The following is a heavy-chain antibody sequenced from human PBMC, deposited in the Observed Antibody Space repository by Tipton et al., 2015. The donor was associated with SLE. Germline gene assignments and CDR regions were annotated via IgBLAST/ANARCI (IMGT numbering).Heavy chain of an antibody. V-gene: IGHV4-61*02. CDR2: IYSSGTT. D-gene: IGHD6-13*01. CDR1: GGSISSGSFY. Sequence: TLSLTCTVSGGSISSGSFYWSWIRQPAGKGLEWIGRIYSSGTTNYNPSLKSRLTISLDTSKNQFSLNLNSVTAADTAVYYCARGERSSMPDYWGQGSLVTVSS. CDR3: ARGERSSMPDY. J-gene: IGHJ4*02.